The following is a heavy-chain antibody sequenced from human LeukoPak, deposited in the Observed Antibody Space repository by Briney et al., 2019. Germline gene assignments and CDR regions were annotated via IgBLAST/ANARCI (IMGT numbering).Heavy chain of an antibody. D-gene: IGHD3-16*01. CDR1: GFNYSGSQ. J-gene: IGHJ4*02. V-gene: IGHV3-7*04. Sequence: GGSLRLSCGASGFNYSGSQMTWVRQAPGKGLEWVATVYQDGTEKHFLDSVEGRFTISRDNAKKSVYLQMSSLRPEDTAVYFCVRGAWYFQYWGQGTLVTVSS. CDR2: VYQDGTEK. CDR3: VRGAWYFQY.